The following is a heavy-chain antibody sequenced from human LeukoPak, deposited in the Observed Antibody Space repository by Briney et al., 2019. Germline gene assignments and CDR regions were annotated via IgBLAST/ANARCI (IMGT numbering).Heavy chain of an antibody. V-gene: IGHV4-59*01. J-gene: IGHJ4*02. CDR2: IYYSGST. D-gene: IGHD6-13*01. CDR3: ARVTGYVMEDYFDY. CDR1: GGSISSYY. Sequence: LSETLSLTCTVSGGSISSYYWSWIRQPPGKGLEWIGYIYYSGSTNYNPSLKSRVTISVDTSKNQFSLRLSSVTAADTAVYYCARVTGYVMEDYFDYWGQGTLVTVSS.